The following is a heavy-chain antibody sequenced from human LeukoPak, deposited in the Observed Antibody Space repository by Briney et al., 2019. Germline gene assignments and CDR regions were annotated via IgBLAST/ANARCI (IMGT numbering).Heavy chain of an antibody. CDR3: AKGGSTSRVTTSRVVFGYYYYLDV. V-gene: IGHV3-23*01. J-gene: IGHJ6*03. CDR1: GFTFSSYA. CDR2: ISGSGGST. Sequence: GGSLRLSCAASGFTFSSYAMSWVRQAPGKGLEWVSAISGSGGSTYYADSVKGRFSISRDNSKNTLYLQLNSLRAEDTAVYYCAKGGSTSRVTTSRVVFGYYYYLDVWGKGTPVTVSS. D-gene: IGHD4-17*01.